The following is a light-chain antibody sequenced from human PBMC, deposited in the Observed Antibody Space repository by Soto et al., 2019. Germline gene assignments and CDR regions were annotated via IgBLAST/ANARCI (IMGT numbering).Light chain of an antibody. CDR2: KDS. CDR3: QSYDSNSVV. CDR1: SGSIASNY. Sequence: NFMLTQPHSVSESPGKTVTISCTRSSGSIASNYVQWYRQRPGSAPTTVIYKDSQRPSGVPDRFSGSFDSSSNSASLTISALKTEDEAAYYCQSYDSNSVVFGGGTKLTVL. V-gene: IGLV6-57*04. J-gene: IGLJ2*01.